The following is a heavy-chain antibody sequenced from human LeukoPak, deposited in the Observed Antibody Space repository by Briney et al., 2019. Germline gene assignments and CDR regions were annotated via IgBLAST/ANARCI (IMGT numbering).Heavy chain of an antibody. V-gene: IGHV3-33*08. CDR1: GFTFSSYA. Sequence: PGGSLRLSCAASGFTFSSYAMHWVRQAPGKGLEWVAVIWYDGSNKYYADSVKGRFTISRDNSKNTLYLQMNSLRAEDTAVYYCASQYYYDFWSHYAFDIWGQGTMVTVSS. CDR3: ASQYYYDFWSHYAFDI. CDR2: IWYDGSNK. D-gene: IGHD3-22*01. J-gene: IGHJ3*02.